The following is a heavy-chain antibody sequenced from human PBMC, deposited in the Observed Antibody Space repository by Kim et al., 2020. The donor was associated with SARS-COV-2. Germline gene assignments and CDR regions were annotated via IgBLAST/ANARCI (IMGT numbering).Heavy chain of an antibody. Sequence: ASVKVSCKASGYTFTSYGISWVRQAPGQGLEWMGWISAYNGNTNYAQKLQGRVTMTTDTSTSTAYMELRSLRSDDTAVYYCARDDFNIAAAGMGRPWVDYWGQGTLVTVSS. CDR3: ARDDFNIAAAGMGRPWVDY. CDR1: GYTFTSYG. CDR2: ISAYNGNT. J-gene: IGHJ4*02. D-gene: IGHD6-13*01. V-gene: IGHV1-18*01.